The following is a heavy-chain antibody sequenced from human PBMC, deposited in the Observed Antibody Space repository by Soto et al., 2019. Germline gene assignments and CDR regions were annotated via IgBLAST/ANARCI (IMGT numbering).Heavy chain of an antibody. Sequence: QVPLVQSGAEVKKPGASVKVSCKAPGYSFSDYSINWVRQAPGQGLEWMGWMNPKSGHTAHAQKIQGRVTLTRDTSINTDFRELSRLTSGEPALYFCARRIPDAQFDSWGQGTQVTVST. CDR1: GYSFSDYS. D-gene: IGHD2-21*01. CDR2: MNPKSGHT. V-gene: IGHV1-8*01. J-gene: IGHJ4*02. CDR3: ARRIPDAQFDS.